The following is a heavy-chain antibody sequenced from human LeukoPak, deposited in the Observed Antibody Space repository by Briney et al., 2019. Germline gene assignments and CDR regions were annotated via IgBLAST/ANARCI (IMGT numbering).Heavy chain of an antibody. CDR2: INPSGGST. CDR3: ARDNDAAAGSSYFDY. V-gene: IGHV1-46*01. D-gene: IGHD6-13*01. J-gene: IGHJ4*02. Sequence: ASVKVSCKASGYTFTSYYMHWVRQAPGQGLEWMGIINPSGGSTSYAQKFQGRVTMTRDTSTNTVYMELSSLRSEDTAVYYCARDNDAAAGSSYFDYWGQGTLVTVSS. CDR1: GYTFTSYY.